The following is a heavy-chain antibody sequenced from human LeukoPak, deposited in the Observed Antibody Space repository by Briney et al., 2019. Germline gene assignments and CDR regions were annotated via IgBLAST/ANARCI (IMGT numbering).Heavy chain of an antibody. CDR3: VSFYETN. J-gene: IGHJ4*02. V-gene: IGHV3-74*01. CDR2: VNSDGSWT. CDR1: GFTFSNYW. D-gene: IGHD2-2*01. Sequence: PGGSLRLSCVASGFTFSNYWMHWVRQAPGKGLVWVSHVNSDGSWTSHADSVKGRFTISKDNAKNTVYLQMNNLRTEDTAVYYCVSFYETNWGRGTLVTVSS.